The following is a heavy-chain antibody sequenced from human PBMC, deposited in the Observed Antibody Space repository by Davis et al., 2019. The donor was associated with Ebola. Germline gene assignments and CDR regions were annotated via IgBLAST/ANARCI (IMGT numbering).Heavy chain of an antibody. J-gene: IGHJ4*02. CDR3: AKDLYGDYVGDY. D-gene: IGHD4-17*01. CDR1: GLTFSSYA. Sequence: PGGSLRLSCAVSGLTFSSYAMSWVRQAPGKGLEWVSTISGSGGATYYADSVKGRFTISRDNSKNTLYLQMNSLRAEDTAVYYCAKDLYGDYVGDYWGQGTLVTVSS. CDR2: ISGSGGAT. V-gene: IGHV3-23*01.